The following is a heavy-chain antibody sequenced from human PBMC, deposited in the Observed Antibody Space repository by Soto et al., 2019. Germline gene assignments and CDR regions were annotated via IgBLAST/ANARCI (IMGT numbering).Heavy chain of an antibody. Sequence: PSETLCLTCAVDGGSFSGYYWSWIRQPPGKGLEWIGEINHSGSTNYNPSLKSRVTISVDTSKNQFSLKLSSVTAADTAVYYCARGPDCSSTSCYDYYYYYYMDVWGKGTTVTVSS. D-gene: IGHD2-2*01. CDR3: ARGPDCSSTSCYDYYYYYYMDV. J-gene: IGHJ6*03. V-gene: IGHV4-34*01. CDR1: GGSFSGYY. CDR2: INHSGST.